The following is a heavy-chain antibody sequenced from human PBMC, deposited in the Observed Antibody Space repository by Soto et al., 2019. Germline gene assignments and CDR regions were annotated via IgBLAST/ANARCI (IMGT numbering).Heavy chain of an antibody. CDR2: MNPNNVNT. V-gene: IGHV1-8*01. Sequence: QVQLVQSGAEVKKPGASVKVSCKASGYTFTSYDINWVRQATGHGLEWMGWMNPNNVNTGYAQKFQGRVTMTKNTSISTAYMELSNLRSEDTAVYYCARGYADPSKYYYDMDVWGKGTTVTVSS. D-gene: IGHD2-8*01. CDR1: GYTFTSYD. J-gene: IGHJ6*03. CDR3: ARGYADPSKYYYDMDV.